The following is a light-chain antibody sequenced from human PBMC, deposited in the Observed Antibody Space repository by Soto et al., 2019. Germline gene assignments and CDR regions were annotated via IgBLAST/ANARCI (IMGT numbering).Light chain of an antibody. Sequence: EIVLTQSAYTLSLYAGERATLSCRASQSVSSTYLAWYQQKHGQAPRLVIYGASSRATGIPDRFSGSGSGTDFNLTISRLETEDFAVYCCQQFGTSPVTFGQGTRLEIK. CDR2: GAS. J-gene: IGKJ5*01. CDR3: QQFGTSPVT. CDR1: QSVSSTY. V-gene: IGKV3-20*01.